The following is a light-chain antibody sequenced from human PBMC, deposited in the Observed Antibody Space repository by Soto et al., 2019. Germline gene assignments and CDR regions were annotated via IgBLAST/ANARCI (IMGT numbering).Light chain of an antibody. CDR3: QQSYGSPGA. CDR1: QTINKY. Sequence: DIHLTQSPSSLSAYVGDSVTITCRSSQTINKYLNWYQHRPGKSPTLLIYAASSLHAGVPTRFSGAGAGTFFTLTISNLQLEDVASYYCQQSYGSPGAFGRGTKVEI. J-gene: IGKJ1*01. V-gene: IGKV1-39*01. CDR2: AAS.